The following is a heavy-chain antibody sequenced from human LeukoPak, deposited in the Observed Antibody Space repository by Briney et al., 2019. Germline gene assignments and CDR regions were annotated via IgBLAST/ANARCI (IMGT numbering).Heavy chain of an antibody. CDR2: ITSRTSTI. CDR3: ARDSPPDY. Sequence: QPGGSLRLSCAASGFTFSHYAMNWVRQAPGKGLEWVSYITSRTSTIYYADSVKGRFTVSRDNSKNTLYLQMNSLRAEDTAVYYCARDSPPDYWGQGTLVTVSS. CDR1: GFTFSHYA. V-gene: IGHV3-48*01. J-gene: IGHJ4*02.